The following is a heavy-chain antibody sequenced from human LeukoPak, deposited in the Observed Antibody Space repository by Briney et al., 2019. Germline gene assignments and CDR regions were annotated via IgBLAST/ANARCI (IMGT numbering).Heavy chain of an antibody. CDR1: EFTFSSYT. V-gene: IGHV3-21*01. D-gene: IGHD4-23*01. J-gene: IGHJ2*01. Sequence: PGGSLRLSCAASEFTFSSYTINWVRQAPGKGLEWISSISSSNYIYYADSVKGRFTISRDNSKNTLYLQMNSLRAEDTAVYYCAKDLCSTVVTPLCWYFDLWGRGTLVTVSS. CDR2: ISSSNYI. CDR3: AKDLCSTVVTPLCWYFDL.